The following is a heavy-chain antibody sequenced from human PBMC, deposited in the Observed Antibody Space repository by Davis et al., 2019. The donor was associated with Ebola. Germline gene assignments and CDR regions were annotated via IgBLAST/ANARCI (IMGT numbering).Heavy chain of an antibody. J-gene: IGHJ5*01. V-gene: IGHV3-23*01. CDR3: ARDQDTSPKWNWFDS. Sequence: GESLKISCAASGFAFSSHAMSWVRQAPEKGLEWVSAISGHGDITYYADSVKGRFTISRDNSKNTLYLQMNSLRAEDTALYYCARDQDTSPKWNWFDSWGQGTLVTVSS. CDR1: GFAFSSHA. D-gene: IGHD1-26*01. CDR2: ISGHGDIT.